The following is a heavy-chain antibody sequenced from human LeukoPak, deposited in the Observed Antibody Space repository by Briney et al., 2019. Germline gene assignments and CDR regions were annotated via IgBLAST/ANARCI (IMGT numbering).Heavy chain of an antibody. V-gene: IGHV1-24*01. CDR1: GYTLTELS. Sequence: ASVKVSCKVSGYTLTELSMHWVRQAPGKGLEWMGGFDPEDGETIYAQKFQGRVTMTEDTSTDTAYIELSSLRSEDTAVYYCATVSSGWYYFDYWGQGTLVTVSS. J-gene: IGHJ4*02. CDR2: FDPEDGET. CDR3: ATVSSGWYYFDY. D-gene: IGHD6-19*01.